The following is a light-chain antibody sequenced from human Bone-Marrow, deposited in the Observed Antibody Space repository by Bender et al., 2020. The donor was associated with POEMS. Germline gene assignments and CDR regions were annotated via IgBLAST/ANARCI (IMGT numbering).Light chain of an antibody. V-gene: IGLV2-8*01. Sequence: QSALTQPPSASGSPGQSVTISCTGTSSDVGGYNYVSWFQQHPGKAPKLIISEVSKRPSGVPDRFSGSKSGSTASLTVSGLQAEDEADYYCSSFTGINNPVVFGGGTKLTVL. CDR1: SSDVGGYNY. CDR2: EVS. J-gene: IGLJ2*01. CDR3: SSFTGINNPVV.